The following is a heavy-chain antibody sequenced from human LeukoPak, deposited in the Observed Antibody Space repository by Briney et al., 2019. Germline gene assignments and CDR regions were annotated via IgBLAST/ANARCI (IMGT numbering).Heavy chain of an antibody. CDR1: GFTFSSYA. Sequence: GGSLRLPCAASGFTFSSYAMHWVRQAPGKGLEWVAVISYDGSNKYYADSVKGRFTISRDDSKNTLYLQMNSLRAEDTAVYYCARDGSGSYGHAFDIWGQGTMVTVSS. CDR2: ISYDGSNK. V-gene: IGHV3-30-3*01. CDR3: ARDGSGSYGHAFDI. D-gene: IGHD3-10*01. J-gene: IGHJ3*02.